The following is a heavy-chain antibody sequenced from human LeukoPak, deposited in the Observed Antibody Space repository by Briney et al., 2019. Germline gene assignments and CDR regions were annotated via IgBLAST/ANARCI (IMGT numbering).Heavy chain of an antibody. CDR3: ARQDPWRFFDT. CDR2: IHSSGTT. J-gene: IGHJ4*02. Sequence: SETLSLTCTVSGGSINNYYWSWIRQTPGKRLEWIGYIHSSGTTNYNPSLKSRVTISLDTSKNQFSLKVYSATVADTAVYYCARQDPWRFFDTWGQGTLVTVSS. CDR1: GGSINNYY. V-gene: IGHV4-59*08. D-gene: IGHD3-3*01.